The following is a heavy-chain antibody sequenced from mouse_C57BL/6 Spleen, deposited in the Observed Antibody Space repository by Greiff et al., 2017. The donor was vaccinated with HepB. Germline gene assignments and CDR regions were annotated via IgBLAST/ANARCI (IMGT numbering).Heavy chain of an antibody. CDR3: TKGLGRPYAMDY. CDR2: IDPENGDT. D-gene: IGHD4-1*01. CDR1: GFNIKDDY. V-gene: IGHV14-4*01. Sequence: EVQLQQSGAELVRPGASVKLSCTASGFNIKDDYMHWVKQRPEQGLERIGWIDPENGDTEYASKFQGKATITADTSSNTAYLQLSSLTSEDTAVYYCTKGLGRPYAMDYWGQGTSVTVSS. J-gene: IGHJ4*01.